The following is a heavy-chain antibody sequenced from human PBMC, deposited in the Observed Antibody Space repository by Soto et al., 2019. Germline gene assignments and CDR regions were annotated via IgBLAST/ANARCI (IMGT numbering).Heavy chain of an antibody. D-gene: IGHD5-18*01. CDR3: EGYSYGPPYAFDI. CDR1: GGSISSGGYY. Sequence: NPSETLSLTCTVSGGSISSGGYYWSWIRQHPGKGLEWIGYIYYSGSTYYNPSLKSRVTISVDTSKNQFSLKLSSVTAADTAVYYCEGYSYGPPYAFDIWGQGTMVTVS. J-gene: IGHJ3*02. CDR2: IYYSGST. V-gene: IGHV4-31*03.